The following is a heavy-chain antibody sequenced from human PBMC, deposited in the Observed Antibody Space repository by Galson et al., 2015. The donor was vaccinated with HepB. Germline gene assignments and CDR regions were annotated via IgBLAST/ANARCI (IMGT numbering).Heavy chain of an antibody. CDR3: TSDWWLLGYFHQ. CDR1: GFTFGDYA. V-gene: IGHV3-49*04. D-gene: IGHD3-22*01. CDR2: IRSKASGGTT. J-gene: IGHJ1*01. Sequence: SLRLSCAASGFTFGDYAMNWVRQAPGKGLEWVSFIRSKASGGTTEYAASVKGRFTISRDDSKSIAYLQMNSLTTEDSAVYYCTSDWWLLGYFHQWGQGTLVTVSS.